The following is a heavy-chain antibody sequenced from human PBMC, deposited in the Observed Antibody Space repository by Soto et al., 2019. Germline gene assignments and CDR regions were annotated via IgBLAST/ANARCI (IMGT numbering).Heavy chain of an antibody. D-gene: IGHD2-15*01. J-gene: IGHJ4*02. CDR2: IKQDGREK. CDR3: ASDLNEGGKVPHY. Sequence: EVQLVESGGGLVQPGGSLRLSCAASGFTFSRYWMNWVRQAPGKGLEWVANIKQDGREKYYVDSVKGRFTISRDNARNSLYLQMNSLRVEDKAVYYGASDLNEGGKVPHYWGQGTLVTVS. V-gene: IGHV3-7*03. CDR1: GFTFSRYW.